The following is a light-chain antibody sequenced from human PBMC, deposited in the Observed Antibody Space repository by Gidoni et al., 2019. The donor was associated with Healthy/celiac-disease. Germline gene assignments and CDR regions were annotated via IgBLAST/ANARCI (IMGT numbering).Light chain of an antibody. Sequence: EIVLTHSPGTLSLSPGERATLSCRASQSGSSSYLAWYQQKPGQAPRLLIYGASSRATGSPDRFSGSGSGTDFTRTISRLEPEDFAVYYCQKYGSSPETFGQGTKVEIK. CDR3: QKYGSSPET. V-gene: IGKV3-20*01. J-gene: IGKJ1*01. CDR2: GAS. CDR1: QSGSSSY.